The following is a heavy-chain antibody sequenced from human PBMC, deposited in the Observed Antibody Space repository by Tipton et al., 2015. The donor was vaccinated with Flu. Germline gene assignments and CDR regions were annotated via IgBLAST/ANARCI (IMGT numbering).Heavy chain of an antibody. D-gene: IGHD3-16*01. V-gene: IGHV4-59*11. CDR3: AREWGDAFDI. J-gene: IGHJ3*02. Sequence: LRFSCTVSGGSISSHYWSWIRQPPGKGLEWIGYIYYSGSISYNPSLKSRVTISVDTSKNQFSLKLSSVTAADTAVYYCAREWGDAFDIWGQGTMVTVSS. CDR1: GGSISSHY. CDR2: IYYSGSI.